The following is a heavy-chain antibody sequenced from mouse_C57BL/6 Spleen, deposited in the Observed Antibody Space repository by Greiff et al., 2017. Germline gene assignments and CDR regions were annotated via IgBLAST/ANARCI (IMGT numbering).Heavy chain of an antibody. Sequence: VQLQESGAELVKPGASVKLSCKASGYTFTSYWMHWVKQRPGQGLEWIGMIHPNSGSTNYNEKFKSKATLTVDKSSSTAYMQLSSLTSEDSAVYYCARDYDGFAYWGQGTLVTVSA. CDR1: GYTFTSYW. D-gene: IGHD2-4*01. CDR3: ARDYDGFAY. J-gene: IGHJ3*01. CDR2: IHPNSGST. V-gene: IGHV1-64*01.